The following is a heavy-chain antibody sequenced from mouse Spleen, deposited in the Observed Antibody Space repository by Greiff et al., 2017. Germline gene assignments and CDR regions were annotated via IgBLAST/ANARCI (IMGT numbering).Heavy chain of an antibody. Sequence: VQLQQSGPGLVQPSQSLSITCTVSGFSLTSYGVHWVRQSPGKGLEWLGVIWSGGSTDYNAAFISRLSISKDNSKSQVFFKMNSLQADDTAIYYCARNSGGTRGYYFDYWGQGTTLTVSS. J-gene: IGHJ2*01. D-gene: IGHD4-1*01. V-gene: IGHV2-2*01. CDR1: GFSLTSYG. CDR2: IWSGGST. CDR3: ARNSGGTRGYYFDY.